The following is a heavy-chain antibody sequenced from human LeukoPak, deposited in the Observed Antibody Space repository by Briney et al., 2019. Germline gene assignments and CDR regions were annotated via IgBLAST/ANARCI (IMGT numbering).Heavy chain of an antibody. J-gene: IGHJ4*01. D-gene: IGHD3-22*01. CDR2: INHSGST. V-gene: IGHV4-34*01. Sequence: PSETLSLTCAVYGGSFSGYYWSWLRQPPGKGLEWIGEINHSGSTNYNPSLKSRVTISVDTSKNQFSLKLSSVTAADTAVYYCARGGGHYYDSSGCTHTPDAHDYWGHGTLVTVFS. CDR3: ARGGGHYYDSSGCTHTPDAHDY. CDR1: GGSFSGYY.